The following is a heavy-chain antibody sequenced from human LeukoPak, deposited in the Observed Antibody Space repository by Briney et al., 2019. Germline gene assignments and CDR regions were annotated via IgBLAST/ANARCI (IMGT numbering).Heavy chain of an antibody. V-gene: IGHV4-4*02. CDR1: GGSISSSNW. CDR2: IYHSGST. Sequence: PSGTLSLTCAVSGGSISSSNWWSWVRPPPGKGLEWIGEIYHSGSTNYNPSLKSRVTISVDKSKNQFSLKLSSVTAADTAVYYCARQAGERNCSGGSCPADYWGQGTLVTVSS. J-gene: IGHJ4*02. CDR3: ARQAGERNCSGGSCPADY. D-gene: IGHD2-15*01.